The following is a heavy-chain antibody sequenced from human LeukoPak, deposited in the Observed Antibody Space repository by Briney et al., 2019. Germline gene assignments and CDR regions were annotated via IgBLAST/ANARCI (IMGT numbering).Heavy chain of an antibody. D-gene: IGHD6-13*01. J-gene: IGHJ6*02. CDR2: ISSSNNYM. CDR1: GFTFSSFS. CDR3: ARVISSWADYYYYGMDV. Sequence: PGGSLRLSCAASGFTFSSFSMNWVRQAPGKGLEWVSSISSSNNYMYYAESMKGRFTISRDNAKNSLYLQMDSLRAEDTAVYYCARVISSWADYYYYGMDVWGQGTTVTVSS. V-gene: IGHV3-21*01.